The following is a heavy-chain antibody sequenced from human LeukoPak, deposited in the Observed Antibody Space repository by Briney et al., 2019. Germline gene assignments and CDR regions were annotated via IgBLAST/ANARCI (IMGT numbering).Heavy chain of an antibody. CDR3: ARLLPPYYGSGSYGVDY. CDR1: GFTFSDYF. Sequence: PGGSLRLSCAASGFTFSDYFMSWIRQAPGKGLEWVSHISSSGTRYYADSVKGRATISRDNAKNALYLQMNSLRAEDTAVYYCARLLPPYYGSGSYGVDYWGQGTLVTVSS. V-gene: IGHV3-11*04. CDR2: ISSSGTR. D-gene: IGHD3-10*01. J-gene: IGHJ4*02.